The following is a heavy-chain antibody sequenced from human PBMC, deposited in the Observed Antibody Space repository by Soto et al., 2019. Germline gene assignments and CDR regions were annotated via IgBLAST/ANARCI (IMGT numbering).Heavy chain of an antibody. CDR3: ARAGLGDFWSGYKYYYGMDV. V-gene: IGHV3-21*01. CDR1: GFTFSSYS. J-gene: IGHJ6*02. CDR2: ISSSSSYI. Sequence: PGGSLRLSCAASGFTFSSYSMNWVRQAPGKGLEWVSSISSSSSYIYYADSVKGRFTISRDNAKNSLYLQMNSLRAEDTAVYYCARAGLGDFWSGYKYYYGMDVWGQGTTVTVSS. D-gene: IGHD3-3*01.